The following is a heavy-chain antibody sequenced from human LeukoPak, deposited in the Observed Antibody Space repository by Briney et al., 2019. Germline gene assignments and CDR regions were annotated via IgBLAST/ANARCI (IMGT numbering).Heavy chain of an antibody. V-gene: IGHV4-34*01. CDR3: ARSRAAGTNSFDY. J-gene: IGHJ4*02. CDR2: INHSGST. CDR1: GGSFSGYY. Sequence: PSETLSLTFAVYGGSFSGYYWSWIRQPPGKGLEWIGEINHSGSTNYNPSLKSRVTISVDTSKNQFSLKLSSVTAAETAVYYCARSRAAGTNSFDYWGQGTLVTVSS. D-gene: IGHD6-13*01.